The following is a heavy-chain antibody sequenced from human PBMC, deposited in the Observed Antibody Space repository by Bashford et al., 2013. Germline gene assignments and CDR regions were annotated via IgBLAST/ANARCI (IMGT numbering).Heavy chain of an antibody. J-gene: IGHJ3*01. CDR2: INPHTGGT. Sequence: ASVKVSCKASGYTFSDYYLHWVRQAPGQGLEWMGWINPHTGGTKYAQKFQGRVTMTRDTSISTAYLELSSLRSDDTAVYFCARDGPVVGVWNAFDVWGQGTVVTVSS. CDR1: GYTFSDYY. V-gene: IGHV1-2*02. CDR3: ARDGPVVGVWNAFDV. D-gene: IGHD1-26*01.